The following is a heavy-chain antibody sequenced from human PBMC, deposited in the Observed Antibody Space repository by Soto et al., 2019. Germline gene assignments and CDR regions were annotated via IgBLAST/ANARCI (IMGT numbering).Heavy chain of an antibody. CDR1: GFTLSSYA. J-gene: IGHJ6*02. CDR2: ISGSGGST. V-gene: IGHV3-23*01. Sequence: AGGSLRLSCAASGFTLSSYAMSWVRQAPGKGLEWVSAISGSGGSTYYADSVKGRFTISRDNSKNTLYLQMNSLRAEDTAVYYCAKDTRPGWYVSPNYYYGMDVWGQGTTVTVSS. D-gene: IGHD6-19*01. CDR3: AKDTRPGWYVSPNYYYGMDV.